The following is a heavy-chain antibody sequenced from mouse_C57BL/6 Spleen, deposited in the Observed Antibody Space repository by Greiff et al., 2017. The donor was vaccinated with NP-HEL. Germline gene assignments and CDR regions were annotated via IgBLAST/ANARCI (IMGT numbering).Heavy chain of an antibody. V-gene: IGHV1-82*01. CDR1: GYAFSSSW. Sequence: VKLMESGPELVKPGASVKISCKASGYAFSSSWMNWVKQRPGKGLEWIGRIYPGDGDTNYNGKFKGKATLTADKSSSTDYMQLSSLTSEDSAVYFCARERGTGFAYWGQGTLVTVSA. J-gene: IGHJ3*01. D-gene: IGHD3-3*01. CDR3: ARERGTGFAY. CDR2: IYPGDGDT.